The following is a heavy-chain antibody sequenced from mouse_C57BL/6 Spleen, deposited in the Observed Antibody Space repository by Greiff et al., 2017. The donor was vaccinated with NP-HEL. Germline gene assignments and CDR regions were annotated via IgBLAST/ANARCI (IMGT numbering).Heavy chain of an antibody. D-gene: IGHD2-1*01. V-gene: IGHV1-4*01. CDR2: INPSSGYT. Sequence: VHLVESGAELARPGASVKMSCKASGYTFTSYTMHWVKQRPGQGLEWIGYINPSSGYTKYNQKFKDKATLTADKSSSTAYMQLSSLTSEDSAVYYCARHGNYEVDYWGQGTTLTVSS. J-gene: IGHJ2*01. CDR1: GYTFTSYT. CDR3: ARHGNYEVDY.